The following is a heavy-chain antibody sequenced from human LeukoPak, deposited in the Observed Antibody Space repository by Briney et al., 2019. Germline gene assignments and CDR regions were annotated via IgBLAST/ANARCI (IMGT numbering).Heavy chain of an antibody. J-gene: IGHJ4*02. CDR2: INHSGST. Sequence: PSETLSLTCAVYGGSFSGYYWSWIRQPPGKGLEWIGEINHSGSTNYNPSLKSRVTMSVDTSKNQFSLKLSSVTAADTAVYYCARGSSGYYVYYFDYWGQGTLVTVSS. CDR3: ARGSSGYYVYYFDY. V-gene: IGHV4-34*01. CDR1: GGSFSGYY. D-gene: IGHD3-22*01.